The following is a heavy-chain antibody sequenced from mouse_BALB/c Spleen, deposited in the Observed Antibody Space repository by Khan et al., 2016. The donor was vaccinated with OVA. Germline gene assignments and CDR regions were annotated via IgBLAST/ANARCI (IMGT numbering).Heavy chain of an antibody. D-gene: IGHD2-4*01. J-gene: IGHJ1*01. CDR2: ISSGSATI. Sequence: EVELVESGGGLVQPGGSRKLSCAASGFTFSNFGMHWVRQAPEKGLGWVAYISSGSATIYYADTVKGRFTISRDNPKNTLFLQMTSLRSEDTAIYYCARSLITTWYFDVWGAGTTVTVSS. CDR1: GFTFSNFG. CDR3: ARSLITTWYFDV. V-gene: IGHV5-17*02.